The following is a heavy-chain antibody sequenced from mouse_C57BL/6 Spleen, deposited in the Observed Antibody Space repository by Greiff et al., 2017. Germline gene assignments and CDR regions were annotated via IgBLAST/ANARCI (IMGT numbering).Heavy chain of an antibody. CDR2: IYPSYSDT. CDR1: GYTFTSYW. Sequence: QVQLQQPGAELVRPGSSVKLSCKASGYTFTSYWMDWVKQRPGQGLEWIGNIYPSYSDTHYNQKFKDKATMTVDKSSSTAYMQLSSLTSEDSAVXYYAAQWGDYDEDYRDYWGQGTTLTVSS. J-gene: IGHJ2*01. D-gene: IGHD2-4*01. CDR3: AAQWGDYDEDYRDY. V-gene: IGHV1-61*01.